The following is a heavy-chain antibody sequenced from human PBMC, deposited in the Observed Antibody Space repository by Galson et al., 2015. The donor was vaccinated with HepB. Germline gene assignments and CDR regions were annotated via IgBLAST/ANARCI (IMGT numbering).Heavy chain of an antibody. CDR1: GFTFSSYA. D-gene: IGHD6-19*01. CDR2: ISYDGSNK. V-gene: IGHV3-30*04. CDR3: ARDRTQWLVLQNLFDY. Sequence: SLRLSCAASGFTFSSYAMHWVRQAPGKGLEWVAVISYDGSNKYYADSVKGRFTISRDNSKNTLYLQMNSLRAEDTAVYYCARDRTQWLVLQNLFDYWGQGTLVTVSS. J-gene: IGHJ4*02.